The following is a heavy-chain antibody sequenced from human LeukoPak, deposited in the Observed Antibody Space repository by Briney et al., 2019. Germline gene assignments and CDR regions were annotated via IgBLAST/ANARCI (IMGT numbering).Heavy chain of an antibody. J-gene: IGHJ6*03. Sequence: SETLFLTCLVSGFPPKQSYYWVWVREPPRRGLEWIGSLYHPDNTYYNPSLKSRVTLTADTSRNQFSLKLSFVTAADTAVYYCARQYDSYFYYYADLWGTGTTVTVSS. D-gene: IGHD2-2*01. CDR2: LYHPDNT. CDR3: ARQYDSYFYYYADL. CDR1: GFPPKQSYY. V-gene: IGHV4-38-2*01.